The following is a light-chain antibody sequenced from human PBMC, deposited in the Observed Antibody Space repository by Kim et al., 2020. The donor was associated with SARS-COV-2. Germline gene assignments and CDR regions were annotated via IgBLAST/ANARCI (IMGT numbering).Light chain of an antibody. V-gene: IGLV1-40*01. CDR2: GDI. CDR3: QSYDSSLSGSI. CDR1: SPNIGANYD. Sequence: QPVLTKPPSVSGAPGQSFTISCTGSSPNIGANYDVSWYQQHPGTAPKLLIYGDINRPSGVSDRFSGSKSGTSASLAITGLQADDEADYYCQSYDSSLSGSIFGRGTKLTVL. J-gene: IGLJ2*01.